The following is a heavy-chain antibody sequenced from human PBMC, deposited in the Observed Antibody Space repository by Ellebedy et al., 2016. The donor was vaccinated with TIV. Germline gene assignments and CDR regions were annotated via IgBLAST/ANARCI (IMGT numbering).Heavy chain of an antibody. CDR2: ISGRSGST. Sequence: PGGSLRLSCAASGFTFNNYAMSWVRQAPGKGPAWVSVISGRSGSTYYADAVKGRFTISRDSSKNTLFLQINILRVEDTAVYYCAKVPDFWSGYLGYFDYWGQGTLVTVSS. V-gene: IGHV3-23*01. CDR3: AKVPDFWSGYLGYFDY. CDR1: GFTFNNYA. J-gene: IGHJ4*02. D-gene: IGHD3-3*01.